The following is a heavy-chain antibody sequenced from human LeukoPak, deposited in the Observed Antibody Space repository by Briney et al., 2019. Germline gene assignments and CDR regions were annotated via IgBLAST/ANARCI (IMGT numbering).Heavy chain of an antibody. D-gene: IGHD3-22*01. CDR2: IKDDGSGK. Sequence: GGSLRLSCAASGFTFSNFWLSWVRQAPGKGLEWVANIKDDGSGKFYVESVKGRFTISRDNAKNSLYLQMNSLRAEDTAVYYCARADDDYYDSSGQALDAFDLWGQGTMVTVSS. CDR3: ARADDDYYDSSGQALDAFDL. V-gene: IGHV3-7*04. J-gene: IGHJ3*01. CDR1: GFTFSNFW.